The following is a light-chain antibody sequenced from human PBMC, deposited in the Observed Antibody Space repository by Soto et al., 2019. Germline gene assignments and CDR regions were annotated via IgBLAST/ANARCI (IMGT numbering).Light chain of an antibody. CDR3: QQYGNSPPLT. J-gene: IGKJ4*01. V-gene: IGKV3-20*01. Sequence: IVLTQSPGTLSLSPGERATLSCRASQSVSSSYLAWYQQKPGQAPRLLIFAASSRPIGIPDRFSGSGSGTDFTLTISRLEPEDFAVYYCQQYGNSPPLTFGGGTKVEIK. CDR2: AAS. CDR1: QSVSSSY.